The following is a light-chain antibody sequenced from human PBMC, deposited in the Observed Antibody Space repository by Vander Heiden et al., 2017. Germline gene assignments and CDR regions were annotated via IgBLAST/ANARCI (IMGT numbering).Light chain of an antibody. V-gene: IGKV1-39*01. CDR1: QTITTS. CDR2: GAS. Sequence: DIHMTQSPSSLSASVGDRVTVTCRASQTITTSLNWYQQKPGKAPNLLIYGASSLLSWVPSRFSGSGSGTEFTLTITSLQPEDFATYYFQQTSITPRTFGQGTKLEIK. CDR3: QQTSITPRT. J-gene: IGKJ2*01.